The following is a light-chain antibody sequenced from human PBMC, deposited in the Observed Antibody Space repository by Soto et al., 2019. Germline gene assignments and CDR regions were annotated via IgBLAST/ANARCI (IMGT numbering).Light chain of an antibody. CDR1: SSNIGSKF. CDR2: RDD. CDR3: AAWDVSLSAV. Sequence: QSVLTQPPSASGTPGQSVTISCSGSSSNIGSKFVYWYQQLPGTAPKLLIYRDDQRPSGVPDRLSGSKSGTSASLAISGLRSEDEGDYYCAAWDVSLSAVFGGGTKLTVL. V-gene: IGLV1-47*01. J-gene: IGLJ3*02.